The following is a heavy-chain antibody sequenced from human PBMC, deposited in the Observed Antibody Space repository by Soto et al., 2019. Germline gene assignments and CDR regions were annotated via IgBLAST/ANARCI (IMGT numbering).Heavy chain of an antibody. CDR1: GFTFSSYR. V-gene: IGHV3-21*01. CDR2: ISSSSSYI. CDR3: ARVTYYYDSSGSNWFDP. Sequence: GGSLRLSCAASGFTFSSYRMNWVRQAPGKGLEWVSSISSSSSYIYYADSVKGRFTISRDNAKNSLYLQMNSLRAEDTAVYYCARVTYYYDSSGSNWFDPWGQGTLVTVSS. D-gene: IGHD3-22*01. J-gene: IGHJ5*02.